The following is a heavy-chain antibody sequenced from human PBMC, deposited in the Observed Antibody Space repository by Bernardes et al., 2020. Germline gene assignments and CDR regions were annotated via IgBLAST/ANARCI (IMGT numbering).Heavy chain of an antibody. CDR3: ARVPNGFDP. CDR2: LYDSGNT. CDR1: GVSISSYY. V-gene: IGHV4-59*01. J-gene: IGHJ5*02. Sequence: LSLRYSISGVSISSYYWGWIRQPPGKGLEWIGFLYDSGNTNYNPSLKNRVSISGDTSKNQISLKLRSVTAADTAVYYCARVPNGFDPWGQGTLVTVSS.